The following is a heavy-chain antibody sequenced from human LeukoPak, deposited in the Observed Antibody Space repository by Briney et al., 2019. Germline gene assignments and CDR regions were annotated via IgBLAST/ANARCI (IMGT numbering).Heavy chain of an antibody. Sequence: GGSLRLSCAASGFTFSSYAMSWVRQAPGKGLEWVSAISGSGGSTYYADSVKGRFTISRGNSKNTLYLQMNSLRAEDTAVYYCAKPPRDGYNKYYFDYWDQGTLVTVSS. CDR1: GFTFSSYA. CDR3: AKPPRDGYNKYYFDY. CDR2: ISGSGGST. D-gene: IGHD5-24*01. V-gene: IGHV3-23*01. J-gene: IGHJ4*02.